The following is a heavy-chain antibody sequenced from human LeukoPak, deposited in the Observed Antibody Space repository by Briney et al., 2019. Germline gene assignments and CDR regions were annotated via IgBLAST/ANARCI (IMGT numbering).Heavy chain of an antibody. D-gene: IGHD6-13*01. J-gene: IGHJ3*02. CDR3: ARGQSSSWYDAFDI. V-gene: IGHV1-69*06. CDR1: GGTLSSYA. Sequence: SVKVSCKASGGTLSSYAISWVRQAPGQGLEWRGGIIPIFGTANYAQKFQGRVTITADKSTSTAYMELSSLRSEDTAVYYCARGQSSSWYDAFDIWGQGTMVTVSS. CDR2: IIPIFGTA.